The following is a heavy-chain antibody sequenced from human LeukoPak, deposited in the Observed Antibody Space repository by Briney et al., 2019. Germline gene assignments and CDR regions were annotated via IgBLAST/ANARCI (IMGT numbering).Heavy chain of an antibody. CDR1: GFTFSSYS. D-gene: IGHD4-17*01. V-gene: IGHV3-48*04. CDR2: ISSSSTI. Sequence: GGSLRLSCAASGFTFSSYSMNWVRQAPGKGLEWVSYISSSSTIYYADSVKGRFTISRDNAKNSLYLQMNSLRAEDTAVYYCARDPGRAYGDYVLFFDYWGQGTLVTVSS. J-gene: IGHJ4*02. CDR3: ARDPGRAYGDYVLFFDY.